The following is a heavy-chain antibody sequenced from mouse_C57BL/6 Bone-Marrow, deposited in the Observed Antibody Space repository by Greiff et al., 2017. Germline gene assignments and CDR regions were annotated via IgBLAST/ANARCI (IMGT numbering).Heavy chain of an antibody. CDR1: GYTFTSYG. CDR2: IYPRSGNT. CDR3: ARGAY. J-gene: IGHJ3*01. Sequence: VQLQQSGAELARPGASVKLSCKASGYTFTSYGISWVKQRTGQGLEWIGEIYPRSGNTYYNEKFKGKATLTADKSSSTAYMELRSLTSDDSAVYFCARGAYWGQGTLVTVSA. V-gene: IGHV1-81*01.